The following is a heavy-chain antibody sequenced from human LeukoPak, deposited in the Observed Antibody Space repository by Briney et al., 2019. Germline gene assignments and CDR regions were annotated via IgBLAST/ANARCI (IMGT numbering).Heavy chain of an antibody. CDR1: GFPFSSYW. V-gene: IGHV3-15*01. CDR2: IKSKTDGGTT. Sequence: KPGGSLRLSCAASGFPFSSYWMAWVRQAPGKGLEWVGRIKSKTDGGTTDYAAPVKGRFTISRDDSKNTLYLQMNSLKTEDTAVYYCTSYSSGWQISVDYWGQGTLVTVSS. D-gene: IGHD6-19*01. J-gene: IGHJ4*02. CDR3: TSYSSGWQISVDY.